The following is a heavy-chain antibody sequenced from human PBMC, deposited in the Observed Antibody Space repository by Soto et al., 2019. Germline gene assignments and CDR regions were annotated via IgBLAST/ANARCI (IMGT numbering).Heavy chain of an antibody. D-gene: IGHD6-13*01. CDR3: AREICTGSSCLPGHYYGMDV. CDR2: INPSGGST. Sequence: QVQLVQSGAEVKKPGASVKVSCKASGYTFTSYYMHWVRQAPGQGLEWMGIINPSGGSTSYAQKFQGRVTMTRDTSTSTVYMELSSLRSEDTAVYYCAREICTGSSCLPGHYYGMDVWGQGTTVTVSS. J-gene: IGHJ6*02. CDR1: GYTFTSYY. V-gene: IGHV1-46*01.